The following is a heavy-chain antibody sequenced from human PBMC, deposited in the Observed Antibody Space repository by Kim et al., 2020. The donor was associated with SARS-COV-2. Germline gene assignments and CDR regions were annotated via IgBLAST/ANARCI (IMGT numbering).Heavy chain of an antibody. V-gene: IGHV3-23*01. D-gene: IGHD3-10*01. J-gene: IGHJ3*01. CDR3: VKAQSAGSRRAFFDAFDV. CDR2: ISGSGGST. Sequence: GGSLRLSCAASGFIFSVYVINWVRQAPGKGLEWVSGISGSGGSTYYADSVKGRFTISRDNSKNTVYLEVSSLRAEDTALYFCVKAQSAGSRRAFFDAFDVWGQGTMVAVSS. CDR1: GFIFSVYV.